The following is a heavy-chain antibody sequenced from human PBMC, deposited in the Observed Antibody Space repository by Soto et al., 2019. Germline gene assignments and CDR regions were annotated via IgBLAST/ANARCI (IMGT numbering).Heavy chain of an antibody. CDR2: INHSGST. J-gene: IGHJ6*02. D-gene: IGHD3-3*01. CDR1: GGSFSGYY. CDR3: ARGRFLEWVLPYYYYYGMYV. Sequence: QVQLQQWGAGLLKPSETLSLTCAVYGGSFSGYYCSWIRQPPGKGLAWIGEINHSGSTHYNPSHQSRVTTAVDTSKNQCSLQLSGVTAADTAVYYCARGRFLEWVLPYYYYYGMYVWGQGTTVTVSS. V-gene: IGHV4-34*01.